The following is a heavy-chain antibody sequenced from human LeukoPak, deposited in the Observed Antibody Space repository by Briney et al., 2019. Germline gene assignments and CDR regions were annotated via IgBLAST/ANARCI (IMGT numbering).Heavy chain of an antibody. V-gene: IGHV4-59*01. Sequence: SETLSLTCTVSGGSISSYYWGWIRQPPGKGLEWIGYIYYSGSTNYNPSLKSPVTISVDTSKNQFSLKLSSVTAADTAVYYCARAPIGRDAFDIWGQGTMVTVSS. CDR1: GGSISSYY. D-gene: IGHD3-10*01. J-gene: IGHJ3*02. CDR2: IYYSGST. CDR3: ARAPIGRDAFDI.